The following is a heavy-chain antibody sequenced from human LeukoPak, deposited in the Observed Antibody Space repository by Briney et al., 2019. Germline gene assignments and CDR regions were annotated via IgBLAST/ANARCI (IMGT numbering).Heavy chain of an antibody. V-gene: IGHV3-48*04. D-gene: IGHD3-10*01. CDR1: GFTFSSYS. J-gene: IGHJ6*03. CDR3: ARESEAGLRAWYMDV. Sequence: GGSLSLSCAASGFTFSSYSMNWVRQAPGKGLEWVSYISSSSSTIYYAVSVKGRFTISRDNAKNSLYLQMNSLRAEDTAVYYCARESEAGLRAWYMDVWGKGTTVTGSS. CDR2: ISSSSSTI.